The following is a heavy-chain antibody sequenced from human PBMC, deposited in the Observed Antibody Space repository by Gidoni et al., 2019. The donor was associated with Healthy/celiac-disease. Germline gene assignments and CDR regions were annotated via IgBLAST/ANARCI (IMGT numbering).Heavy chain of an antibody. J-gene: IGHJ4*02. CDR3: AMPLIAVAGTGDY. Sequence: QLQLQESGPGLVKPSETLSLTCTVSVGSISSSSYYWCWIRQPPGKGLEWIGSFYYSGSTYYNPSSKRRVTISVDTSKNQFSLKLSSVTAADTAVYYCAMPLIAVAGTGDYWGQGTLVTVSS. D-gene: IGHD6-19*01. CDR2: FYYSGST. CDR1: VGSISSSSYY. V-gene: IGHV4-39*01.